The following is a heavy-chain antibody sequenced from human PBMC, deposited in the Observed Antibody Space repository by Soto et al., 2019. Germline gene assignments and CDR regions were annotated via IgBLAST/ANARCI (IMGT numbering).Heavy chain of an antibody. J-gene: IGHJ5*02. CDR1: GGSISSSSYY. Sequence: TSETLSLTCTVSGGSISSSSYYWGWIRQPPGKGLEWIGSIYYSGSTYYNPSLKSRVTISVDTSKNQLSLKLSSVTAADTAVYYCARRSSNYYDFWSGYFLWFDPWGQGTLVTVSS. V-gene: IGHV4-39*01. D-gene: IGHD3-3*01. CDR2: IYYSGST. CDR3: ARRSSNYYDFWSGYFLWFDP.